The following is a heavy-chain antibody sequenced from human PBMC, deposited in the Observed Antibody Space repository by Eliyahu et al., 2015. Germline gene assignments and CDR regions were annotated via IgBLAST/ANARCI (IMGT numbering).Heavy chain of an antibody. Sequence: QVQLQESGPGXVXPSETLSLTCTVSGXSXXSGXYWGWIRQPPGKGLEWIGSLFXSGSXFYNPSLKSRVTISVDTPKNQVSLKLSSVTAADTAVYYCARASGGVDRHFDYWGQGTLVTVSS. CDR1: GXSXXSGXY. D-gene: IGHD3-16*01. V-gene: IGHV4-38-2*02. J-gene: IGHJ4*02. CDR3: ARASGGVDRHFDY. CDR2: LFXSGSX.